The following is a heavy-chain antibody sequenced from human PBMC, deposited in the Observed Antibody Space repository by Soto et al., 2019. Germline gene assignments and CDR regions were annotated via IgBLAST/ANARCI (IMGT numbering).Heavy chain of an antibody. D-gene: IGHD6-6*01. CDR1: GFTFSSYS. Sequence: EVQLVESGGGLVKPGGSLRLSCAASGFTFSSYSMNWVRQAPGKGLEWVSSISSSSSYIYYADSVKGRFTISRDNAKNSLYLQMNSLRAEDTAVYYCARDTARYYYYGMDVWGQGTTFTVSS. V-gene: IGHV3-21*01. J-gene: IGHJ6*02. CDR3: ARDTARYYYYGMDV. CDR2: ISSSSSYI.